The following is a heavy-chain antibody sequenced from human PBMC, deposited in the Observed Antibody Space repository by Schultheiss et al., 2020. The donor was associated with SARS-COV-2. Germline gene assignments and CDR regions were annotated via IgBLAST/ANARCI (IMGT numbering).Heavy chain of an antibody. Sequence: GGSLRLSCAASGFTFSSYGMHWVRQAPGKGLEWVAVISYDGSNKYYADSVKGRFTISRDNSKNTLYLQMNSLRAEDTAVYYCAKDEGIVLMVYAIGEIDYWGQGTLVTGS. CDR3: AKDEGIVLMVYAIGEIDY. D-gene: IGHD2-8*01. CDR1: GFTFSSYG. V-gene: IGHV3-30*18. CDR2: ISYDGSNK. J-gene: IGHJ4*02.